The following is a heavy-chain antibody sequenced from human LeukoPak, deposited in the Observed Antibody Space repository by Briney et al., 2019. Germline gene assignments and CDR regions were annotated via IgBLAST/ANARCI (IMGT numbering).Heavy chain of an antibody. Sequence: TGGSLRLSCAASGFAFSNYYMSWVRQAPGKGLEWVANIKHDASDNYYVDSVKGRFSIFRDNAQNSLFLQMNSLRVEDAAVYYCASDPYLANFWTGYPHYWGQGTLVTVSS. CDR2: IKHDASDN. CDR1: GFAFSNYY. V-gene: IGHV3-7*01. D-gene: IGHD3/OR15-3a*01. J-gene: IGHJ4*02. CDR3: ASDPYLANFWTGYPHY.